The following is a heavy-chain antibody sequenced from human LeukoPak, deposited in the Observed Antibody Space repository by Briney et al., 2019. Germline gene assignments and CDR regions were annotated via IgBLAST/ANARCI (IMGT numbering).Heavy chain of an antibody. V-gene: IGHV4-61*01. J-gene: IGHJ4*02. CDR2: IYYSGST. Sequence: SETLSLTCTVSGGSISSGSYYWSWIRQPPGKGLEWIGYIYYSGSTNYNPSLKSRVTVTVDTSKNQLSLKLTSVTAADTAVYYCAGREGYCGGGNCYSFFDYWGQGALVTVSS. D-gene: IGHD2-15*01. CDR3: AGREGYCGGGNCYSFFDY. CDR1: GGSISSGSYY.